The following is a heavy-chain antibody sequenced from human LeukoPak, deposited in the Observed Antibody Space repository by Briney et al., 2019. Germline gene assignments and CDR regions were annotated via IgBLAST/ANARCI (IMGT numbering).Heavy chain of an antibody. V-gene: IGHV3-21*05. J-gene: IGHJ3*02. CDR3: ARDLNGDIVVVPAAMAAFDI. Sequence: GGSLRLSCAASGFTFSSYSMNWVRQAPGKGLEWLSYISSSSSYIYYADSVKGRFTISRDNAKNSLYLQMNSLRAEDTAVYYCARDLNGDIVVVPAAMAAFDIWGQGTMVTVSS. D-gene: IGHD2-2*01. CDR2: ISSSSSYI. CDR1: GFTFSSYS.